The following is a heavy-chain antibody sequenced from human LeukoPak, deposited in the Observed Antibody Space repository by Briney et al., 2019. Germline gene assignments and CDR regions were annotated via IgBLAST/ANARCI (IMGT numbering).Heavy chain of an antibody. J-gene: IGHJ4*02. CDR3: ARVPYYYDSSGYSDFDY. CDR2: INHSGST. V-gene: IGHV4-34*01. Sequence: SETLSLTCAVDGGSFSGYYWSWIRQPPGKGLEWIGEINHSGSTNYNPSLKSRVTISVDTSKNQFSLKLSSVTAADTAVYYCARVPYYYDSSGYSDFDYWGQGTLVTVSS. CDR1: GGSFSGYY. D-gene: IGHD3-22*01.